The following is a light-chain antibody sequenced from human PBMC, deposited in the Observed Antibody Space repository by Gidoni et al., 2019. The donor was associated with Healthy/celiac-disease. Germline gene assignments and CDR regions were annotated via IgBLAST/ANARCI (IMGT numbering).Light chain of an antibody. Sequence: DIVRTQSPLSLPVTPGEPASISCRSSQSLLHSNGYNYLDWYLQKPGQSPQLLIYLGSNRASGVPDRFSGSGSGTDFPLKISRVDAEDVGVYYCMQALQTPLTFGPGTKVDIK. CDR3: MQALQTPLT. CDR2: LGS. V-gene: IGKV2-28*01. CDR1: QSLLHSNGYNY. J-gene: IGKJ3*01.